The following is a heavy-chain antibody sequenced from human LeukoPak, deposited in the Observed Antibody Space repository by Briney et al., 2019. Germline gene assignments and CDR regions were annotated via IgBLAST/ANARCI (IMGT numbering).Heavy chain of an antibody. CDR2: ISGSGGST. D-gene: IGHD5-24*01. V-gene: IGHV3-23*01. CDR1: GFTFSSYG. J-gene: IGHJ4*02. CDR3: AKVFVGATTYYFDY. Sequence: GGSLRLSCAASGFTFSSYGMSWVRQAPGKGLEWVSAISGSGGSTYYADSVKGRFTISRDNSKNTLYLQMNSLRAEDTAVYYCAKVFVGATTYYFDYWGQGTLVTVSS.